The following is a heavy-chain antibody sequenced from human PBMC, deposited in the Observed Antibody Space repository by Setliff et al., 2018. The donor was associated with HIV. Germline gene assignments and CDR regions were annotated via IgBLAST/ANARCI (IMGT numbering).Heavy chain of an antibody. Sequence: SETLSLTCTVSGGSISSSSYYWGWIRQPPGKGLEWIGSIYYNGSTYYNPSLKSRVTISVDTSKNQFSLKLSSVTAADTAVYYCARDYYGYVWGSYRLFDYWGQGTLVTVTS. CDR2: IYYNGST. V-gene: IGHV4-39*07. CDR1: GGSISSSSYY. J-gene: IGHJ4*02. CDR3: ARDYYGYVWGSYRLFDY. D-gene: IGHD3-16*02.